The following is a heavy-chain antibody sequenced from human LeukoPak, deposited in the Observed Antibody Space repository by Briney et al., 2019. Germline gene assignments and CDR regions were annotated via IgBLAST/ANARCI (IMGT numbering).Heavy chain of an antibody. CDR2: ISSSSSYI. D-gene: IGHD2-2*02. J-gene: IGHJ6*02. V-gene: IGHV3-21*01. CDR3: ARDGGGYCSSTSCYNEDYYYYYGMDV. Sequence: GGSLRLSCAASGFTFSSYSMNWVRQAPGKGLEWVSSISSSSSYIYYADSVKGRFPISRDNAKNSLYLQMNSLRAEDTAVYYCARDGGGYCSSTSCYNEDYYYYYGMDVWGQGTTVTVSS. CDR1: GFTFSSYS.